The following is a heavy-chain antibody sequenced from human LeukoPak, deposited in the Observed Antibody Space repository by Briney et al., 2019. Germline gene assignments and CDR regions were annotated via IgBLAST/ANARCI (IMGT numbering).Heavy chain of an antibody. CDR2: ISYDGSNK. CDR3: ARAEKDYSNYYYYYGMDV. CDR1: GFTFSGYA. Sequence: GRSLRLSCAASGFTFSGYAMPWVRQAPGKGLEWVAVISYDGSNKYYADSVKGRFTISRDNSKNTLYLQMNSLRAEDTAVYYCARAEKDYSNYYYYYGMDVWGQGTTVTVSS. J-gene: IGHJ6*02. V-gene: IGHV3-30-3*01. D-gene: IGHD4-4*01.